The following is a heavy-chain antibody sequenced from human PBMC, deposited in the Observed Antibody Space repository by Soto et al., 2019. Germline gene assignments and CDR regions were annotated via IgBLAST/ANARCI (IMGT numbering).Heavy chain of an antibody. CDR2: INAGNGDT. V-gene: IGHV1-3*05. D-gene: IGHD2-15*01. CDR1: GYTFINYA. J-gene: IGHJ4*02. CDR3: ARGGAGYYFDY. Sequence: QVQLVQSGAEEKKPGASVKVSCKASGYTFINYAIHWVRQAPGQRLEWMGWINAGNGDTKYSQKFQGRVTITRDTSERPAYMELSGLRSEGTAGYYCARGGAGYYFDYWGQGTLVTVSS.